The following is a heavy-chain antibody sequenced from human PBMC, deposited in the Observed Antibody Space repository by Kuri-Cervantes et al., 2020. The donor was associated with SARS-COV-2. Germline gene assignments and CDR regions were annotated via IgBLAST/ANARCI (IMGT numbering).Heavy chain of an antibody. CDR2: ISYDGSNK. Sequence: GGSLRLSCAASGFTFSSYAMHWVRQAPGKGLEWVAVISYDGSNKYYADSVKGRFTISRDNSKNTLYLQMNSLRAEDTAVYYCARGGERWSRWQQWLVRSGRENQAQYYYGMDVWGQGTTVTVSS. J-gene: IGHJ6*02. CDR3: ARGGERWSRWQQWLVRSGRENQAQYYYGMDV. CDR1: GFTFSSYA. D-gene: IGHD6-19*01. V-gene: IGHV3-30-3*01.